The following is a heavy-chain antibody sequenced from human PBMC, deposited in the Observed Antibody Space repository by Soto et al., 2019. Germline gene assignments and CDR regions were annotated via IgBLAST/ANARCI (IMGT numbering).Heavy chain of an antibody. V-gene: IGHV3-21*01. J-gene: IGHJ4*02. D-gene: IGHD3-3*01. CDR2: ISSSSSYI. CDR1: GLTFRSYS. Sequence: GXLRLSCAASGLTFRSYSMNWVRQAPGKGLEWVSSISSSSSYIYYADSVKGRFTISRDNAKNSLYLQMNSLRAEDTAVYYCARGATIFGVVIMGYFDYWGQGTLVTGSS. CDR3: ARGATIFGVVIMGYFDY.